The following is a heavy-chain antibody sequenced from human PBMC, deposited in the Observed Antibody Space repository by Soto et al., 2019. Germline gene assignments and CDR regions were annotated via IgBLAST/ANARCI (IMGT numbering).Heavy chain of an antibody. V-gene: IGHV4-59*08. D-gene: IGHD3-22*01. J-gene: IGHJ5*02. CDR2: IYYSGST. CDR3: ARSYDSSGWNWFDP. CDR1: GGSISSYY. Sequence: QVQLQESGPGLVKPSETLSLTCTVSGGSISSYYWSWIRQPPGKGLEWIGYIYYSGSTNYNPSLKRRVTXXVXTXXNQFALKLSSVTAADTAVYYCARSYDSSGWNWFDPWGQGTLVTVSS.